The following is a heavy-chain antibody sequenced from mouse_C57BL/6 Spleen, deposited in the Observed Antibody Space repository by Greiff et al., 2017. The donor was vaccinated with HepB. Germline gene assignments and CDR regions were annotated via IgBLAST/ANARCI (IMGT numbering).Heavy chain of an antibody. CDR3: ARRAYYGSSPYYAMDY. Sequence: VQLQQSVAELVRPGASVKLSCTASGFNIKNTYMHWVKQRPEQGLEWIGRIDPANGNTKYAPKFQGKATITADTSSNTAYLQLSSLTSEDTAIYYCARRAYYGSSPYYAMDYWGQGTSVTVSS. D-gene: IGHD1-1*01. CDR1: GFNIKNTY. J-gene: IGHJ4*01. V-gene: IGHV14-3*01. CDR2: IDPANGNT.